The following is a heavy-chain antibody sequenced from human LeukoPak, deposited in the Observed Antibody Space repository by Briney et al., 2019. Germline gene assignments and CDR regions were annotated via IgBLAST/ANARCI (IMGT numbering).Heavy chain of an antibody. D-gene: IGHD3-22*01. V-gene: IGHV4-39*01. Sequence: SETLSLTCTVSGGSISSSSYYWGWIRQPPGKGLEWIGSIYYSGSTYYNPSLKSRVTISVDTSKNQFSLKLSSVTAADTAVYYCARQPGYYDSSGYPDYWGQGTLVTVSS. CDR3: ARQPGYYDSSGYPDY. CDR2: IYYSGST. J-gene: IGHJ4*02. CDR1: GGSISSSSYY.